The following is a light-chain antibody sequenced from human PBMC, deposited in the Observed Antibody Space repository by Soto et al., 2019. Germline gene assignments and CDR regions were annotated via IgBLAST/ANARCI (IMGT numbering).Light chain of an antibody. CDR3: SYYTSSSSTYVV. Sequence: QAALTQPASVSVSPGQSITISCTGTTSDVGGSNYVSWYQQHPGKAPKLMIYDVSNRPSGVSTRFSGSKSGNTASLTISGLQAEDAADYYCSYYTSSSSTYVVFGGGTKLTVL. J-gene: IGLJ2*01. V-gene: IGLV2-14*01. CDR1: TSDVGGSNY. CDR2: DVS.